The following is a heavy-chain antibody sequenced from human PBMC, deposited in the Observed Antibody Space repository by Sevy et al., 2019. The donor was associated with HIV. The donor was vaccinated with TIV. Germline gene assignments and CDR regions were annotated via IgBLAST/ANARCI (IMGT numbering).Heavy chain of an antibody. Sequence: GGSLRLSCAASGFTFSSHGMHWVRQAPGKGLEWVAFISYDGSKKYYTDSVKGRFTMSRDNSKNTVYLQMNSLRAEDTTVYSCAKLRSAFGPLDDWGQGTLVTVSS. J-gene: IGHJ4*02. CDR1: GFTFSSHG. CDR2: ISYDGSKK. V-gene: IGHV3-30*18. D-gene: IGHD3-16*01. CDR3: AKLRSAFGPLDD.